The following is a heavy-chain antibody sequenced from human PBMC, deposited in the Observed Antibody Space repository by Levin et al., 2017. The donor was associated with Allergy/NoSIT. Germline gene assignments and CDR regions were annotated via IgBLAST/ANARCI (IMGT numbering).Heavy chain of an antibody. CDR2: ISYDGSNK. J-gene: IGHJ4*02. CDR3: AKLPTLYGDYYFDY. Sequence: GESLKISCAASGFTFSSYGMHWVRQAPGKGLEWVAVISYDGSNKYYADSVKGRFTISRDNSKNTLYLQMNSLRAEDTAVYYCAKLPTLYGDYYFDYWGQGTLVTVSS. V-gene: IGHV3-30*18. CDR1: GFTFSSYG. D-gene: IGHD4-17*01.